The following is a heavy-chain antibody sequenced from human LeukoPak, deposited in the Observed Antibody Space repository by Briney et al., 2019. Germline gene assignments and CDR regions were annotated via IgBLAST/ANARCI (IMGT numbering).Heavy chain of an antibody. CDR3: AKGYCSSTSCRAEYFQH. J-gene: IGHJ1*01. D-gene: IGHD2-2*01. V-gene: IGHV3-64D*06. CDR2: ISSNGGST. CDR1: GFTFSSYA. Sequence: PGGSLRLSCSASGFTFSSYAMHWVRQAPGKGLEYVSAISSNGGSTYYADSVKGRFTISRDNSKNTLYLQMSSLRAEDTAVYYCAKGYCSSTSCRAEYFQHWGQGTLVTVSS.